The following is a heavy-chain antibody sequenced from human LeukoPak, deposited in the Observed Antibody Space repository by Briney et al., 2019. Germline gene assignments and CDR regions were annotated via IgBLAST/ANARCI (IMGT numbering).Heavy chain of an antibody. CDR3: ARARIAAPLLDY. J-gene: IGHJ4*02. Sequence: GGSLRLSCAASGFTFSNYEMNWVRQTPGKGLEWVSFISDNGKAKSYVDSVRGRFIISRDNAKTSLFLQMSSLRVEDTAVYYCARARIAAPLLDYWGQGTLVTVSS. D-gene: IGHD6-13*01. V-gene: IGHV3-48*03. CDR2: ISDNGKAK. CDR1: GFTFSNYE.